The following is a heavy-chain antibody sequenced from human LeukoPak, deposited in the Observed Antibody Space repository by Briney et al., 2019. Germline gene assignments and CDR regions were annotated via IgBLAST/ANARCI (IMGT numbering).Heavy chain of an antibody. Sequence: GSLRLSCAASGFTFSSYEMNWVRQAPGKGLEWVSYISGSGSTIYYADSVKGRFTISRDNAKNSLYLQMNSLRAEDTAVYYCARVGYSYGLDYWGQGTLVTVSS. J-gene: IGHJ4*02. CDR1: GFTFSSYE. V-gene: IGHV3-48*03. CDR2: ISGSGSTI. CDR3: ARVGYSYGLDY. D-gene: IGHD5-18*01.